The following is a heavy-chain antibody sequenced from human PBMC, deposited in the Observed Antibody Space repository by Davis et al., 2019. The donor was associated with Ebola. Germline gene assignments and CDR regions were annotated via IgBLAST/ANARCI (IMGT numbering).Heavy chain of an antibody. CDR1: GFTFSNYA. V-gene: IGHV3-23*01. J-gene: IGHJ4*02. CDR2: ISASGADI. CDR3: AEGGTNNFLGAN. D-gene: IGHD2-8*01. Sequence: PGGSLRLSCAASGFTFSNYAMSWVRQAPGGGLEWVSGISASGADIKYADSVRGRFSISRDDSKNTLYLQMDSLRAEDKAVFYCAEGGTNNFLGANWGQGTLVTVSS.